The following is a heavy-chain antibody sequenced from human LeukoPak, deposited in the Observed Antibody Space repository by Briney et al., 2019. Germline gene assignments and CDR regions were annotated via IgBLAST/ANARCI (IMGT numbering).Heavy chain of an antibody. Sequence: GGSLRVSCAASGFTFSGSYMTWVRQAPGKGLEWVSVVYSGGITYYADSVKGIFIISGENSKNTLYLQMNSLRAEDTAVYYCARGVDVWGQGTTVTVSS. CDR3: ARGVDV. V-gene: IGHV3-66*01. CDR1: GFTFSGSY. J-gene: IGHJ6*02. CDR2: VYSGGIT.